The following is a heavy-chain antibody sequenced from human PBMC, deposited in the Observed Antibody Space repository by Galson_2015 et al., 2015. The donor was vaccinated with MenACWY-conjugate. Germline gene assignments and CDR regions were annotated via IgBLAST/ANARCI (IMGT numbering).Heavy chain of an antibody. V-gene: IGHV3-23*01. J-gene: IGHJ4*02. CDR3: AKRLDFSDFTPFDS. CDR1: GFTFSTYA. CDR2: ITNVADIT. Sequence: SLRLSYAASGFTFSTYAMSWVRQAPGKGLVWVSAITNVADITYYADSVKGRFTISRDKSKNTLYLQMTSLRVEDTAVYFCAKRLDFSDFTPFDSWGQGTLVTVSS. D-gene: IGHD3/OR15-3a*01.